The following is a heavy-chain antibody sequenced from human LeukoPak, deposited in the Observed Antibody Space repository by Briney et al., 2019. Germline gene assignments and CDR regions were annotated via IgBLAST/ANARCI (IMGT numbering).Heavy chain of an antibody. CDR1: GFIFSNYY. CDR2: INEDGSVE. J-gene: IGHJ4*02. V-gene: IGHV3-7*01. CDR3: ARTLVDY. Sequence: GGSLRLSCSASGFIFSNYYMSWVRQAPGKGLKWGANINEDGSVEYYVDSGKGRFTISRDNPKNSLYLLMNNLRAEDTAVYYCARTLVDYWGQGALVTVSS.